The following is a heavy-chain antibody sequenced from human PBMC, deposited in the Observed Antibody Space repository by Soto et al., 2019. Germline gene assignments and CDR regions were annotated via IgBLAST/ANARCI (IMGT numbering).Heavy chain of an antibody. J-gene: IGHJ4*02. CDR3: SRVAFSGILLGGVDS. CDR2: INPMFGTT. CDR1: AGTFVNYA. V-gene: IGHV1-69*18. Sequence: QVQLVQSGAEVKKPGSSVKVSCKASAGTFVNYAITWVRQAPGQGLELMGTINPMFGTTYNAQKFNGRVTLTADASTETVFLELSGLRSQETAVYYCSRVAFSGILLGGVDSWGQGTLVTGSS. D-gene: IGHD5-12*01.